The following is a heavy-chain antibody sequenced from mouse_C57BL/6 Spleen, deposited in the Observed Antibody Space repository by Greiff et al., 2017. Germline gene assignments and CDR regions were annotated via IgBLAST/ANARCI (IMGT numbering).Heavy chain of an antibody. CDR3: ARHYGELRDAMDY. CDR2: ISSGGSYT. V-gene: IGHV5-6*01. Sequence: EVQGVESGGDLVKPGGSLKLSCAASGFTFSSYGMSWVRQTPDKRLEWVATISSGGSYTYYPDSVKGRFTISRDNAKNTLYLQMSSLKSEDTAMYYCARHYGELRDAMDYWGQGTSVTVSS. D-gene: IGHD1-2*01. J-gene: IGHJ4*01. CDR1: GFTFSSYG.